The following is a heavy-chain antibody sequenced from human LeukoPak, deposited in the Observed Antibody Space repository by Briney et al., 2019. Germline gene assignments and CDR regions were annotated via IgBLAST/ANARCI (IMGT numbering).Heavy chain of an antibody. J-gene: IGHJ6*03. CDR3: ARGRGGYALYYYYYMHV. CDR2: INHSGST. CDR1: GGSFSGYY. V-gene: IGHV4-34*01. D-gene: IGHD5-12*01. Sequence: PSETLPLTCAVYGGSFSGYYWSWIRQPPGKGLEWIGEINHSGSTNYNPSLKSRVTISVDTSKNQFSLKLSSVTAADTAVYYCARGRGGYALYYYYYMHVWGKGTTVTVSS.